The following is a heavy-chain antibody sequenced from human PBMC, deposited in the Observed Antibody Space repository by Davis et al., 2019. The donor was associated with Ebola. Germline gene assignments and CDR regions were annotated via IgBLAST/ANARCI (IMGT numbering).Heavy chain of an antibody. V-gene: IGHV1-69*13. Sequence: AASVKVSCKASGGTFSSYAISWVRQAPGQGLEWMGGIIPIFGTANYAQKFQGRVTITADESTSTAYMELNSLRAEDTAVYYCARGVAAAGRVTLTFWGQGTLVTVSS. D-gene: IGHD6-13*01. CDR1: GGTFSSYA. CDR2: IIPIFGTA. J-gene: IGHJ4*02. CDR3: ARGVAAAGRVTLTF.